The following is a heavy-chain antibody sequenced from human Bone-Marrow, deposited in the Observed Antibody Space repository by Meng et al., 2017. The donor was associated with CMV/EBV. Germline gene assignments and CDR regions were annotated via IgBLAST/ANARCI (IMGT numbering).Heavy chain of an antibody. D-gene: IGHD6-13*01. CDR2: ISSSGSTI. Sequence: GGSLRLSCAASGFTFSDYYMSWIRQAPGKGLEWVSYISSSGSTIYYADSVKGRFTISRDNAKNSLYLQMNSPRAEDTAVYYCARGGRKGRFQQLVSVGWGYWGQGTLVTVSS. CDR3: ARGGRKGRFQQLVSVGWGY. CDR1: GFTFSDYY. V-gene: IGHV3-11*04. J-gene: IGHJ4*02.